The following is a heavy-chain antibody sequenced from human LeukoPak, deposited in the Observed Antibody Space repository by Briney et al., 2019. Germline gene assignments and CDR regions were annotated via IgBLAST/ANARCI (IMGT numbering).Heavy chain of an antibody. CDR3: ARHGLYDSTDYWTFQH. J-gene: IGHJ1*01. D-gene: IGHD3-22*01. CDR2: ISSSSKYK. Sequence: PGGSLRLSCAASGFTFSDYYMSWIRQAPGKGLEWISYISSSSKYKNYADSVQGRFTISRDNAKSSLYLQMNGLRAVDTAVYYCARHGLYDSTDYWTFQHWGQGTLVTVSS. V-gene: IGHV3-11*06. CDR1: GFTFSDYY.